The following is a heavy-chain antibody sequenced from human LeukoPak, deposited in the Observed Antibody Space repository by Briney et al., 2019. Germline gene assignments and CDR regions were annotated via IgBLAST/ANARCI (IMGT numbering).Heavy chain of an antibody. CDR3: AKHPPSGDYVVY. CDR1: GFTFSSYA. D-gene: IGHD4-17*01. J-gene: IGHJ4*02. Sequence: PGGSLRLSCAASGFTFSSYAMSWVRQAPGKGLEWVSAISGSGDTTYYADSVKGRFTISRDNSKNTLYLQMSSLRAEDTAVYYCAKHPPSGDYVVYWGQGTLVTVSS. CDR2: ISGSGDTT. V-gene: IGHV3-23*01.